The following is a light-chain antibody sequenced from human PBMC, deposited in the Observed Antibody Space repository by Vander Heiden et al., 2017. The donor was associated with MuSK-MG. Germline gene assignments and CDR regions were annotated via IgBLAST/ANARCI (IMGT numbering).Light chain of an antibody. V-gene: IGKV3-11*02. CDR3: QQPDNWPPLT. CDR2: DAS. CDR1: QGINFY. J-gene: IGKJ4*01. Sequence: EVVLTQSPATLSLSPGETATLSCRASQGINFYLAWYQQKPGQAPRLVMYDASNRATDFPPRFRGSWYGRDFTLTISSREPEDSAVYYCQQPDNWPPLTFGGGTMLEIK.